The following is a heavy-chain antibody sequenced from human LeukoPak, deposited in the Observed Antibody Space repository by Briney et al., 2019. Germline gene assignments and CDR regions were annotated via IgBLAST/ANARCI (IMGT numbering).Heavy chain of an antibody. Sequence: GRSLRLSCAASGFTVSSNYMSWVRQAPGKGLEWVSVIYSGGSTYYADSVKGRFTISRDNSKNTLYLQMDRLKAEEQAVYYWGSAAMVAVDYWRQGTLVTDSS. CDR2: IYSGGST. V-gene: IGHV3-53*01. D-gene: IGHD2-2*01. CDR3: GSAAMVAVDY. CDR1: GFTVSSNY. J-gene: IGHJ4*02.